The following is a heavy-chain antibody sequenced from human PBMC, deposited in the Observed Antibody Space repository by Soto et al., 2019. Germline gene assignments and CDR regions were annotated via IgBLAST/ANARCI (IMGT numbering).Heavy chain of an antibody. Sequence: GGSLRLSCAASGFTFSSYVMSWVRQAPGKGLEWVSAISGSGGSTYYADSVKGRFTISRDNSKNTLYLQMNSLRAEDTAVYYCAKASQRKLYYDFWSGYYDYWGQGTLVTVSS. CDR3: AKASQRKLYYDFWSGYYDY. V-gene: IGHV3-23*01. D-gene: IGHD3-3*01. J-gene: IGHJ4*02. CDR2: ISGSGGST. CDR1: GFTFSSYV.